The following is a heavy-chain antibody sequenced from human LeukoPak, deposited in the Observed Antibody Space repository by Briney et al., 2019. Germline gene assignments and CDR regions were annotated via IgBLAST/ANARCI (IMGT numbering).Heavy chain of an antibody. D-gene: IGHD2-8*01. V-gene: IGHV7-4-1*02. CDR3: ARGIGIGTVLMVHGDMDV. CDR2: INADTGNP. Sequence: ASVKVSCKASGYTFTKYGVYWVRQAPGQGLEWMGWINADTGNPTYAQGFTGRFVFSLDTSVSTTYLQISSLKPEDTAVYYCARGIGIGTVLMVHGDMDVWGKGTTVTVSS. J-gene: IGHJ6*03. CDR1: GYTFTKYG.